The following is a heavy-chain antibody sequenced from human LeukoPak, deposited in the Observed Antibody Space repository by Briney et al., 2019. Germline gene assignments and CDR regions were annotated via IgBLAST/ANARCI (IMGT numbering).Heavy chain of an antibody. Sequence: GSLRLSCAASGFTFSSYDMNWVRQAPGKGLEWVSYISSSGGTIYYADSVKGRVTISRDNAKNSLYLQMNSLRAEDTAMYYCAGVHGGYPFDQWGQGTLVTVSS. CDR2: ISSSGGTI. CDR1: GFTFSSYD. J-gene: IGHJ4*02. D-gene: IGHD2-15*01. V-gene: IGHV3-48*01. CDR3: AGVHGGYPFDQ.